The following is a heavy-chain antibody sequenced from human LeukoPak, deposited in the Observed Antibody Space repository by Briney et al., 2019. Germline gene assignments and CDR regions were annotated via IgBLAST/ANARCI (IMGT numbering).Heavy chain of an antibody. V-gene: IGHV3-74*03. CDR3: ARVSFCPRCHFDY. CDR1: GFTFSNYR. CDR2: ISPDGSSA. Sequence: GGSLRLSCAASGFTFSNYRMHWVRQAPGKGLVWVARISPDGSSALSADSVRGRFTISRDNADNTLYLQLNSLRAEDTAVYYCARVSFCPRCHFDYWGQGTLVTVSS. J-gene: IGHJ4*02. D-gene: IGHD2/OR15-2a*01.